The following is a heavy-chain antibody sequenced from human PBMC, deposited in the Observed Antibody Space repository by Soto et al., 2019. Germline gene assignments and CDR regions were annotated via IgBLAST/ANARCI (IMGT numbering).Heavy chain of an antibody. CDR2: ISAYNGNT. Sequence: VASVKVSCKASGYTFTSYGISWVRQAPGQGLEWMGWISAYNGNTNYAQKLQGRVNMTTDTSTSTAYMELRSLRSDDTAVYYCARDQGITTFGVYSMYFYGMDVWGQGTTV. J-gene: IGHJ6*02. CDR1: GYTFTSYG. D-gene: IGHD3-3*01. CDR3: ARDQGITTFGVYSMYFYGMDV. V-gene: IGHV1-18*01.